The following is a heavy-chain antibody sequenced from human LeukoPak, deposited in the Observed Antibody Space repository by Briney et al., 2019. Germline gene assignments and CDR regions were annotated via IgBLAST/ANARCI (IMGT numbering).Heavy chain of an antibody. CDR2: ISGSGGST. CDR3: AKDQGTLAAAGKKRTTEYYFDY. CDR1: GFTFSSYA. D-gene: IGHD6-13*01. Sequence: PGGSLRLSCAASGFTFSSYAMSWVRQAPGKGLEWVSAISGSGGSTYYADSVKGRFTISRDNSKNTLYLQMNSLRAEDTAVYYCAKDQGTLAAAGKKRTTEYYFDYWGQGTLVTVSS. V-gene: IGHV3-23*01. J-gene: IGHJ4*02.